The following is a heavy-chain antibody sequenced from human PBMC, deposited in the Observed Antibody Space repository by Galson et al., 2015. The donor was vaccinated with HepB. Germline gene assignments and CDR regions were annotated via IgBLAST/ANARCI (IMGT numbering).Heavy chain of an antibody. D-gene: IGHD1/OR15-1a*01. CDR1: GGSFSGYY. CDR2: INHSGST. CDR3: ALTTSYYYYYMDV. V-gene: IGHV4-34*01. Sequence: TLSLTCAVYGGSFSGYYWSWIRQPPGKGLEWIGEINHSGSTNYNPSLKSRVTISVDTSKNQFSLKLSSVTAADTAVYYCALTTSYYYYYMDVWGKGTTVTVSS. J-gene: IGHJ6*03.